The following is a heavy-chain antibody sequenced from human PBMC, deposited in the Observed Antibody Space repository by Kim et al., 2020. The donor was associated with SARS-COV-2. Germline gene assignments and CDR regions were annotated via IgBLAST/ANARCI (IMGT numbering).Heavy chain of an antibody. V-gene: IGHV4-59*08. Sequence: SETLSLTCTVSGGSISSYYWSWIRQPPGKGLEWIGYIYYSGSTNYNPSLKSRVTISVDTSKNQFSLKLSSVTAADTAVYYCARRRGGNPGWFDPWGQGTLVTVSS. D-gene: IGHD2-15*01. CDR1: GGSISSYY. CDR3: ARRRGGNPGWFDP. CDR2: IYYSGST. J-gene: IGHJ5*02.